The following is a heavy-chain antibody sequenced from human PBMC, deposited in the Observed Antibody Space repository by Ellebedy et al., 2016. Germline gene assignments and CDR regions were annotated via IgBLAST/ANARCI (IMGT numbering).Heavy chain of an antibody. CDR3: ARRRTVTSREELWFDP. CDR2: IHYSGST. CDR1: GGSISSRSYY. D-gene: IGHD4-17*01. V-gene: IGHV4-39*01. J-gene: IGHJ5*02. Sequence: SETLSLXXTVSGGSISSRSYYWGWIRQPPGKGLEWIGSIHYSGSTYYNPSLKSRVTISVDTSKNQFSLKLSSVTAADTAVYYCARRRTVTSREELWFDPWGQGTLVTVSS.